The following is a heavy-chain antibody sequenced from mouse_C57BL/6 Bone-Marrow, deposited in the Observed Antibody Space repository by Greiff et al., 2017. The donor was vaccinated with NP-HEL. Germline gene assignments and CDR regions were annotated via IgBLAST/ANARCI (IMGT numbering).Heavy chain of an antibody. D-gene: IGHD1-1*01. CDR2: ITHSGET. V-gene: IGHV12-3*01. J-gene: IGHJ3*01. CDR1: GFPITSGYY. CDR3: AGGYYYGAY. Sequence: VQLQESGPGLVKPSQSLFLTCSITGFPITSGYYWIWIRQSPGKPLEWMGYITHSGETFYNPSLQSPISITRETAKNQFFLQLNSVTTEDTAMYYCAGGYYYGAYWGQGTLVTVSA.